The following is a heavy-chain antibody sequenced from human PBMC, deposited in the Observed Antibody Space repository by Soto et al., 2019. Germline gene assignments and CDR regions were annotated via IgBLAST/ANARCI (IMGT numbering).Heavy chain of an antibody. J-gene: IGHJ3*02. CDR2: IYSSGTI. V-gene: IGHV4-59*01. D-gene: IGHD4-17*01. CDR3: ATDYGDYVGAFDI. Sequence: SQTLSLTCTVSGGSITRYFWSLIRQSPGKGLEWIIHIYSSGTINYNPSLKSRVTISRDMSKNQFSLKLRSVTAADTALYYCATDYGDYVGAFDIWGQGTMVTVSS. CDR1: GGSITRYF.